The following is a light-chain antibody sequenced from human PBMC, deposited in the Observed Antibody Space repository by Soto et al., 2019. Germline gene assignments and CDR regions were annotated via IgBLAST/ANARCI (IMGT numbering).Light chain of an antibody. CDR2: DAS. CDR1: QSVSVY. J-gene: IGKJ2*01. Sequence: EIVLTQSPATLSLSPGERATLSCRASQSVSVYLAWYQQKPGQAPRLLIYDASSRAPGIPVRFSGSGSGTDFTLPISSLEPEDFAVYYCQHRSSWPHPFGQGNKLDIK. CDR3: QHRSSWPHP. V-gene: IGKV3-11*01.